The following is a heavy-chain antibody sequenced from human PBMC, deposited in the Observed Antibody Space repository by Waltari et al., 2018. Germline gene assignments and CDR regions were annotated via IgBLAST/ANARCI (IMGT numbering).Heavy chain of an antibody. CDR1: GGTFSSYA. CDR3: ARDGPYCSSTSCYDPSNWFDP. J-gene: IGHJ5*02. D-gene: IGHD2-2*01. CDR2: IIPIFGEA. V-gene: IGHV1-69*01. Sequence: QVQLVQSGAEVKKPGSSVKVSCKASGGTFSSYAISWVRQAPGQGLEWMGGIIPIFGEANYEQKCQGRVTITADESTSTAYMELSSLRSEDTAVYYCARDGPYCSSTSCYDPSNWFDPWGQGTLVTVSS.